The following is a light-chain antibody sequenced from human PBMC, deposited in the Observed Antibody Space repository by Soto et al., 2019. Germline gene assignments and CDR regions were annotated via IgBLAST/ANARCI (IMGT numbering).Light chain of an antibody. Sequence: QSALTQPPSVSAAPGQKVTISCSGSSSNIGNNYVSWYQQLPGTAPKLLIYDNNKRPSGIPDRFSGSKSGTSATLGITGLQTGDEADYYCGTWDSSLSALVVLGGGTKVTVL. CDR2: DNN. CDR3: GTWDSSLSALVV. J-gene: IGLJ2*01. CDR1: SSNIGNNY. V-gene: IGLV1-51*01.